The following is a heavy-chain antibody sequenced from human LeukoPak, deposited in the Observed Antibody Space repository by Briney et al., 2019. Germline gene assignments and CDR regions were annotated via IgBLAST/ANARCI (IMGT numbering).Heavy chain of an antibody. CDR3: ARGNDFWSGYYNDY. CDR1: GGSISNYY. J-gene: IGHJ4*02. CDR2: IYYSGST. Sequence: SETLSLTCTVSGGSISNYYWSWIRQPPGKGLEWIGYIYYSGSTNYNPSLKSRVTISVDTSKNQFSLKLSSVTAADMAVYYCARGNDFWSGYYNDYWGQGTLLTVSS. V-gene: IGHV4-59*01. D-gene: IGHD3-3*01.